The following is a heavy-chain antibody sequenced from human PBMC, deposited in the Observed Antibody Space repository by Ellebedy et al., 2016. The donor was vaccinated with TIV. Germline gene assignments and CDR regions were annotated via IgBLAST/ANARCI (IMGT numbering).Heavy chain of an antibody. CDR1: GGSISSYY. V-gene: IGHV4-59*01. D-gene: IGHD2-15*01. J-gene: IGHJ3*02. CDR2: IYYSGST. CDR3: ARNLVVVAATGAFDI. Sequence: SETLSLTCTVSGGSISSYYWSWIRQPPGKGLEWIGYIYYSGSTNYNPSLKSRVTISVDTSKNQFSLKLSSVTAADTAVYYCARNLVVVAATGAFDIWGQGTTVTVSS.